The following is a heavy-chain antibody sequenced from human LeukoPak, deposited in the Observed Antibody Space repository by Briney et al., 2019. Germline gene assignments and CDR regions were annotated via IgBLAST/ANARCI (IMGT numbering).Heavy chain of an antibody. D-gene: IGHD2-8*01. CDR2: IIPIFGTA. V-gene: IGHV1-69*06. J-gene: IGHJ3*02. Sequence: SVKVSCKASGGTFSNNPISWVRQAPGQGLEWMGEIIPIFGTATYAQKFQGRVTITADTSTSTVYMELSSLRSEDTAVYYCARRYCTNGVCYHDRGAFDIWGQGTMVTVSS. CDR3: ARRYCTNGVCYHDRGAFDI. CDR1: GGTFSNNP.